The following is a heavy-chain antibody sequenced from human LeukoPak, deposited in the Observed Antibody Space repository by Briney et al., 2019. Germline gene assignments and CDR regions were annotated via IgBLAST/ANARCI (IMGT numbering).Heavy chain of an antibody. V-gene: IGHV3-74*01. Sequence: PGGSLRLSCAASGFTFSNYWMNWVRQAPGKGLVWVSRTNSDGSSITYADSVKGRFTISRDNAKNTLYLQMNSLRAEDTAMYFCARRSIDYACDIWGQGTMVTVTP. CDR3: ARRSIDYACDI. CDR2: TNSDGSSI. J-gene: IGHJ3*02. D-gene: IGHD2/OR15-2a*01. CDR1: GFTFSNYW.